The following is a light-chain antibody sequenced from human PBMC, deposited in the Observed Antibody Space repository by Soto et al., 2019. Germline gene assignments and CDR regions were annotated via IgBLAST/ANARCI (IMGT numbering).Light chain of an antibody. Sequence: QSVLTQPPSASGSPGQSVTISCTGTSSDVGGYNFVSWYQQHPGKAPKLIIYEVTKRPSGAPDRFSGSKSGNTASLTVSGLQAEDEADYYCTSYTGSNFYVFGTGTKVTVL. CDR1: SSDVGGYNF. CDR2: EVT. CDR3: TSYTGSNFYV. J-gene: IGLJ1*01. V-gene: IGLV2-8*01.